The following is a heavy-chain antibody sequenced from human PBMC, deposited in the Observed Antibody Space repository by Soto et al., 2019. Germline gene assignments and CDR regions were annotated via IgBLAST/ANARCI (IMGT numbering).Heavy chain of an antibody. D-gene: IGHD4-4*01. CDR2: INHRGST. CDR1: GGSFSGYH. V-gene: IGHV4-34*01. CDR3: AGERTTISTFRSYYYGMDV. J-gene: IGHJ6*02. Sequence: SEALSLTCAVYGGSFSGYHWNWIRQPPGKGLEWIGEINHRGSTNYNPSLKSRVTISVDTSKNQFSLKLSSVTAADTAVYYCAGERTTISTFRSYYYGMDVWDQGTTVTVSS.